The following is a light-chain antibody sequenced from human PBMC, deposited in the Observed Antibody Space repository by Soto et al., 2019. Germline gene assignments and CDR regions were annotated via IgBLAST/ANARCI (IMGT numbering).Light chain of an antibody. CDR1: QSISSW. Sequence: DIQISQPPSTVSASVGYRVTTTCRASQSISSWVAWYQQKPGKGPKLLIYKASHLESGVPSRFSGSGSGTEFTLTISSLQPGDFATYYCQHYHTYPRTFGDGTKVDIK. V-gene: IGKV1-5*03. CDR3: QHYHTYPRT. J-gene: IGKJ1*01. CDR2: KAS.